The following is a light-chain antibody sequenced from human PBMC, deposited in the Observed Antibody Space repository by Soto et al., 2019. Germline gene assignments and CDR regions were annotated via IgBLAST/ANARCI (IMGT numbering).Light chain of an antibody. Sequence: EIELTQSPGTLSLSLGDRATLSCRASQSVSSSYLAWYQQKPGQAPRLLIYGASSRATGIPDRFSGSGSGTEFTLTISRLEPDDFALYSCHQYGSSPYTFGQGTKLEIK. CDR3: HQYGSSPYT. V-gene: IGKV3-20*01. CDR1: QSVSSSY. J-gene: IGKJ2*01. CDR2: GAS.